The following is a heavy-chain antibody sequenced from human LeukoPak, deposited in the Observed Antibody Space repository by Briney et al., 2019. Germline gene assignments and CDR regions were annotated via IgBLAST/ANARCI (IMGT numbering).Heavy chain of an antibody. Sequence: GGSLRLSCAASGFTFSSYAMHWVRQDPGKGLEWVAVISYDGRNKYYADSVKGRFTISRDNSKSTLYLQMNSLRAEDTAVYYCARDLYDILTGYSNHYYYYGMDVWGQGTTVTVSS. J-gene: IGHJ6*02. CDR3: ARDLYDILTGYSNHYYYYGMDV. D-gene: IGHD3-9*01. CDR1: GFTFSSYA. V-gene: IGHV3-30*04. CDR2: ISYDGRNK.